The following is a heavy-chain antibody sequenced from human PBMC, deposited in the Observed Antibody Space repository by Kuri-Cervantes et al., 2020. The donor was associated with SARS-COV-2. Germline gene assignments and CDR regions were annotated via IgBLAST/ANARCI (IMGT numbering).Heavy chain of an antibody. Sequence: GESLKISCAASGFTFSSYAMHWVRQAPGKGLEWVAVISYDGSNKYYADSVKGRFTISRDNSKNTLYLQMNSLRAEDTAVYYCAAELLNTDGYFDYWGQGTLVTVSS. V-gene: IGHV3-30-3*01. D-gene: IGHD3-10*01. CDR1: GFTFSSYA. J-gene: IGHJ4*02. CDR3: AAELLNTDGYFDY. CDR2: ISYDGSNK.